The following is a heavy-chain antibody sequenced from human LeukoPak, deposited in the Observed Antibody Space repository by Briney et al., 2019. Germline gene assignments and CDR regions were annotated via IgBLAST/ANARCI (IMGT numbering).Heavy chain of an antibody. Sequence: GGSLRLSCAASGFTFSSYSMNWVRQAPGKGLERVSYISSSSSTIYYADSVKGRFPISRDNAKNSLYLQMNSLRAEDTAVYYCARGANLIAARPLPDYWGQGTLVTVSS. CDR3: ARGANLIAARPLPDY. J-gene: IGHJ4*02. CDR2: ISSSSSTI. V-gene: IGHV3-48*04. CDR1: GFTFSSYS. D-gene: IGHD6-6*01.